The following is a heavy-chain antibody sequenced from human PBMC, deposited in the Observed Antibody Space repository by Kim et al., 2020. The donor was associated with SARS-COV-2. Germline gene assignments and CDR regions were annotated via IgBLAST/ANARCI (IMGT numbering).Heavy chain of an antibody. J-gene: IGHJ3*02. CDR2: INHSGST. D-gene: IGHD6-13*01. V-gene: IGHV4-34*01. Sequence: SETLSLTCAVYGGSFSGYYWSWIRQPPGKGLEWIGEINHSGSTNYNPSLKSRVTISVDTSKNQFSLKLSSVTAADTAVYYCARGEQLGRGRFMTRAFDIWGQGTMVTVSS. CDR3: ARGEQLGRGRFMTRAFDI. CDR1: GGSFSGYY.